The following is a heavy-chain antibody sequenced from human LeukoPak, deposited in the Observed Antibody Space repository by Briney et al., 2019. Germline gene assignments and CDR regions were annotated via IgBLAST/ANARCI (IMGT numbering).Heavy chain of an antibody. J-gene: IGHJ4*02. CDR1: GFTFSSYS. CDR3: AKSDDSSGYYYGIVY. CDR2: ISSSSSTI. Sequence: PGGSLRLSCAASGFTFSSYSMNWVRQAPGKGLEWVSYISSSSSTIYYADSVKGRFTISRDNAKNSLYLQMNSLRAEDTAVYNCAKSDDSSGYYYGIVYWGQGTLVTVSS. D-gene: IGHD3-22*01. V-gene: IGHV3-48*01.